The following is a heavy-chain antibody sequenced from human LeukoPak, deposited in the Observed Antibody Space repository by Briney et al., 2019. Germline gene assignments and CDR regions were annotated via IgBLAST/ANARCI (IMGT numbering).Heavy chain of an antibody. CDR1: GGSISSYD. Sequence: SETLSLTCTVSGGSISSYDWSWIRQPPGKGLEWRGYIYYSGSTKYNPSLKSRVTISVDTSKNQFSLKLSSVTAADTAVYYCARTDSSGYSYFDYWGQGTLVTVSS. J-gene: IGHJ4*02. V-gene: IGHV4-59*08. CDR3: ARTDSSGYSYFDY. CDR2: IYYSGST. D-gene: IGHD3-22*01.